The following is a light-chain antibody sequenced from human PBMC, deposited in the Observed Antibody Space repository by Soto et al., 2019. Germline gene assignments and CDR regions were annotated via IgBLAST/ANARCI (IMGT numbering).Light chain of an antibody. CDR1: QFIDRY. Sequence: IVLTQAPASLSLSPGERANLSCRSSQFIDRYLAWYRQIPGQAPRLLIYDASNRATGIPDRFSGGWSGTDCTLTISSLEPEDVTVYYCQQRSNLPPTCVQGTRLEI. V-gene: IGKV3-11*01. CDR3: QQRSNLPPT. J-gene: IGKJ5*01. CDR2: DAS.